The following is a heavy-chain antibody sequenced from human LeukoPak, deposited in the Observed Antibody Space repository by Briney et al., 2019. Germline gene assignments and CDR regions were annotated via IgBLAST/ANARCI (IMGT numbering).Heavy chain of an antibody. D-gene: IGHD6-6*01. CDR3: ARAHLSSSSTDYMDV. CDR1: GFTFSSYD. Sequence: GGSLRLSCAASGFTFSSYDMHWVRQATGKGLEWVSAIGTAGDTYYPGSVKGRFTISRDNSKNTLSLQMNSLRPEDTAVYYCARAHLSSSSTDYMDVWGKGTTVTVSS. V-gene: IGHV3-13*01. CDR2: IGTAGDT. J-gene: IGHJ6*03.